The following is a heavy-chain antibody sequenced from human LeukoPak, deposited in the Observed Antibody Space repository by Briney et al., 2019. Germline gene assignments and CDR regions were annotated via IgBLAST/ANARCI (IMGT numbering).Heavy chain of an antibody. D-gene: IGHD3-16*02. CDR1: GFTFTSSA. J-gene: IGHJ4*02. CDR2: IVVGSGNT. CDR3: AASGAEVDYVWGSYRNHFDY. V-gene: IGHV1-58*02. Sequence: SVKVSCKASGFTFTSSAMQWVRQARGQRLEWIGWIVVGSGNTNYAQKFQERVTITRDMSTSTAYMELSSLRSEDTAVYYCAASGAEVDYVWGSYRNHFDYWGRGTLVTVSS.